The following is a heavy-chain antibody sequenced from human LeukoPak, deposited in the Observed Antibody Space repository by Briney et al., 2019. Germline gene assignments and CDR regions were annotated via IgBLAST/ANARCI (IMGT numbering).Heavy chain of an antibody. D-gene: IGHD6-19*01. J-gene: IGHJ4*02. CDR3: AKDSVAAPYYFDY. Sequence: GGSLTLSCAASGFTFSSYAMSWVRQAPGKELERVSAISGSGGSTYYADSVKGRFTISRDNSKNTLHRQMNSLRAEDTAVYYCAKDSVAAPYYFDYWGQGTLVTVSS. CDR2: ISGSGGST. CDR1: GFTFSSYA. V-gene: IGHV3-23*01.